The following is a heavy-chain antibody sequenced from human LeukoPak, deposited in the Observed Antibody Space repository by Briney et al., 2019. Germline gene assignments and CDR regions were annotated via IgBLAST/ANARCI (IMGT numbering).Heavy chain of an antibody. CDR2: IYHSGST. V-gene: IGHV4-38-2*02. CDR1: GYSISSGYY. CDR3: ARVAGIAARPPPYFDY. D-gene: IGHD6-6*01. Sequence: SETLSLTCTVSGYSISSGYYWGWIRQPPGKGLEWIGSIYHSGSTYYNPSLKSRVTISVDTSKNQFSLKLSSVTAADTAVYYCARVAGIAARPPPYFDYWGQGTLVTVSS. J-gene: IGHJ4*02.